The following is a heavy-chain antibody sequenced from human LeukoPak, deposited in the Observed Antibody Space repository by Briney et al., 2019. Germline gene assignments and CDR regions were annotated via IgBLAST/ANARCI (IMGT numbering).Heavy chain of an antibody. Sequence: ASVKVSCKASGYTFTSYAMNWERQAPGQGLEWMGWINTNTGNPTYAQGFTGRFVFSLDTSVSTAYLQISSLKAEDTAVYYCARGRATTGTSPPRDWGQGTLVTVSS. CDR2: INTNTGNP. V-gene: IGHV7-4-1*02. CDR1: GYTFTSYA. D-gene: IGHD1-1*01. CDR3: ARGRATTGTSPPRD. J-gene: IGHJ4*02.